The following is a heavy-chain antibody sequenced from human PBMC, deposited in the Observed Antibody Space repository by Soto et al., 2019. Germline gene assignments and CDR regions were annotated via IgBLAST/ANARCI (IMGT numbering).Heavy chain of an antibody. D-gene: IGHD3-10*01. CDR1: GGSISSVDYY. CDR2: IYYSGST. Sequence: SETLSLTCTVSGGSISSVDYYWSWIRQPPGKGLEWIGYIYYSGSTYYNPSLKSRVTISVDTSKNQFSLKLSSVTAADTAVYYCARGGLLVREYYYYGMDVWGQGTTVTASS. CDR3: ARGGLLVREYYYYGMDV. V-gene: IGHV4-30-4*01. J-gene: IGHJ6*02.